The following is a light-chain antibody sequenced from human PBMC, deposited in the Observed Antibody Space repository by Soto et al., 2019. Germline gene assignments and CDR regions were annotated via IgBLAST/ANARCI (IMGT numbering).Light chain of an antibody. V-gene: IGKV1-5*03. CDR3: QQYNSYRRT. CDR2: KAS. J-gene: IGKJ1*01. Sequence: DIHMTQSPSTLSASVGDRVTITCRASQSISSWLAWYQQKPGKAPKLLIYKASSLESGVPSRFSGSGSGTEFTLTISSLQPDDFATYYCQQYNSYRRTFGQGTKVEIK. CDR1: QSISSW.